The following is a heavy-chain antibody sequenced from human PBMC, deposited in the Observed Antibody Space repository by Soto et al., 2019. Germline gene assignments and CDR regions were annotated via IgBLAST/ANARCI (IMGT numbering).Heavy chain of an antibody. CDR2: IYPGDSDT. CDR1: GCSFTSYW. D-gene: IGHD3-22*01. Sequence: PGESLKISCKGSGCSFTSYWIGWVRQMPGKGLEWMGIIYPGDSDTRYSPSFQGQVTISADKSISTAYLQWSSLKASDTAMYYCARSYYYYDSSGYPWYYYYGMDVWGQGTTVTVS. V-gene: IGHV5-51*01. CDR3: ARSYYYYDSSGYPWYYYYGMDV. J-gene: IGHJ6*02.